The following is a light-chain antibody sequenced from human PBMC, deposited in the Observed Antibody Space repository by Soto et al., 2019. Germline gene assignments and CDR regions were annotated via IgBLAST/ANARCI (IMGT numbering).Light chain of an antibody. J-gene: IGKJ1*01. CDR2: GAS. Sequence: VMTQSPATLSVSAGERATLSCMASQNLRSSLAWDQQKPGQAPRLLIYGASTRATGIPARFSGSGSGTAFTLTISCLQSEEFAVYFCQQYNIWPQTFGQGTKVEI. V-gene: IGKV3-15*01. CDR3: QQYNIWPQT. CDR1: QNLRSS.